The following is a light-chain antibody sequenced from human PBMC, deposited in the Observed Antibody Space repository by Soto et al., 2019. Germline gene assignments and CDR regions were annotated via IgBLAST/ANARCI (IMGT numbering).Light chain of an antibody. CDR2: GAS. CDR1: QSVSRK. J-gene: IGKJ4*01. Sequence: EIVMTQSPATLSVSPGERATLSCGASQSVSRKLAWYQQTRGQAPRLLIYGASTRATGVPARFSGSGSGTDFTLTISRLEPEDFAVYYCQQYGSSPPLSFGGGTKVDIK. V-gene: IGKV3-15*01. CDR3: QQYGSSPPLS.